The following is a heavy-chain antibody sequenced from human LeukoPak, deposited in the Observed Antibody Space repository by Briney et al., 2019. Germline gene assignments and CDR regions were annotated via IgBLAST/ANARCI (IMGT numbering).Heavy chain of an antibody. CDR1: GGSISSSSYY. Sequence: NPSETLSLTCTVSGGSISSSSYYWGWIRQPPGKGLEWIGSIYYSGSTYYNPSLKSRVTISVDTSKNQFSLKLSSVTAADTAVYYCARGLRYSYGRYYFDYWGQGTLVTVSS. D-gene: IGHD5-18*01. V-gene: IGHV4-39*07. CDR2: IYYSGST. CDR3: ARGLRYSYGRYYFDY. J-gene: IGHJ4*02.